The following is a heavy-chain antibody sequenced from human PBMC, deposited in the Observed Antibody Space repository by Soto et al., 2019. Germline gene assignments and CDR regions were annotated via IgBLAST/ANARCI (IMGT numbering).Heavy chain of an antibody. CDR2: IDPHTGST. CDR1: GYTFTYYY. CDR3: ARSPYSSGSYYPIDY. D-gene: IGHD3-22*01. Sequence: ASVKVSCKASGYTFTYYYIHWVRQAPGQAFDWMGVIDPHTGSTNSAQKFQARVTMTRDTSATTVYMELGSLTSEDTAVYYCARSPYSSGSYYPIDYWGQGTLVTVSS. J-gene: IGHJ4*02. V-gene: IGHV1-46*01.